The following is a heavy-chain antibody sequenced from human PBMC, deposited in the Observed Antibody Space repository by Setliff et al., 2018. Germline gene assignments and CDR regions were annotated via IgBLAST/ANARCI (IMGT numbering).Heavy chain of an antibody. CDR2: ISPSGST. V-gene: IGHV4-61*09. CDR1: GASITSGGFY. D-gene: IGHD1-26*01. J-gene: IGHJ4*02. Sequence: TLSLTCSVSGASITSGGFYWTWIRQPAGKGLEWIGHISPSGSTTYNPSVKSRVTISLDTSKNHFSLKLDSVTAADTALYYCARSPSSGAYWNPRPFYSDYWARGTLVTSP. CDR3: ARSPSSGAYWNPRPFYSDY.